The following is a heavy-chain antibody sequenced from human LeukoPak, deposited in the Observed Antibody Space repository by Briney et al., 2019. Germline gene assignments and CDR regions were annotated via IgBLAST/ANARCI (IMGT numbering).Heavy chain of an antibody. CDR3: ATTRRYYYDSSGPDAFDL. Sequence: ASVKVSCRASGYXFTGYYIHWVRQAPGQGLEWVGWINPNSGGTNYAQNFQGSITMTRDTSISTAYMELSRLRSDDMAVYYCATTRRYYYDSSGPDAFDLWGQGTMVTVSS. CDR2: INPNSGGT. CDR1: GYXFTGYY. D-gene: IGHD3-22*01. J-gene: IGHJ3*01. V-gene: IGHV1-2*02.